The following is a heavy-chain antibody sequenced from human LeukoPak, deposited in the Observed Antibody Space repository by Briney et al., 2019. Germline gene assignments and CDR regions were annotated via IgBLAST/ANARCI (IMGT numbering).Heavy chain of an antibody. J-gene: IGHJ4*02. CDR2: IYGGDSET. D-gene: IGHD6-13*01. CDR1: GFIFTNYW. V-gene: IGHV5-51*01. Sequence: NPGESLQISCKSSGFIFTNYWIGWVRQVPGKGLEWMGIIYGGDSETRYSPSFQGQVTISLDKSITTAYLQWSSLKASDTAMYYCARRVLAAVGYYFDSWGQGTLVTVSS. CDR3: ARRVLAAVGYYFDS.